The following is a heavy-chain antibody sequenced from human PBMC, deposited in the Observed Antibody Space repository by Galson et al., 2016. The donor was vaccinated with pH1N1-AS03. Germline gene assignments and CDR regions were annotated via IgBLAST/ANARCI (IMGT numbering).Heavy chain of an antibody. V-gene: IGHV3-30*01. CDR1: GFTFSSYA. D-gene: IGHD3-9*01. CDR3: ARGFPYHDILTGAFDY. Sequence: LRLSCAASGFTFSSYAMHWVRQAPGKGLEWVAVISYDGSNKYYADSVKGRFTISRDNSKNTLYLQMNSLRAEDTAVYSCARGFPYHDILTGAFDYWGQGTLVTVSS. J-gene: IGHJ4*02. CDR2: ISYDGSNK.